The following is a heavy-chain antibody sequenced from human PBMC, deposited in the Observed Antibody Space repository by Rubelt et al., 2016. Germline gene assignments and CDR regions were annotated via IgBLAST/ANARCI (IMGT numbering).Heavy chain of an antibody. Sequence: GGLVQPGGSLRLSCAGSGFTFSGYAMSWVRQAPGKGLEWVSAIGGSGSTTYYADSVKGRFTISRDNSKNTMYLQMNTLRAEDTAVYYCAKARDITGWYGFDYWGQGTLVAVSS. CDR2: IGGSGSTT. CDR1: GFTFSGYA. V-gene: IGHV3-23*01. CDR3: AKARDITGWYGFDY. D-gene: IGHD6-19*01. J-gene: IGHJ4*02.